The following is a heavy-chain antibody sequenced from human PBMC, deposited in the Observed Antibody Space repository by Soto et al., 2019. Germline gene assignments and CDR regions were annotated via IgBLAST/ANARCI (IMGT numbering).Heavy chain of an antibody. V-gene: IGHV4-59*01. Sequence: QVQLQESGPGLVKPSETLSLTCTVSGGSISSYYWSWIRQPPGKGLEWIGYIYYSGSTNYNPSLKSRVTIXAXTXXNPCSLKLSSVTAADTAVYYCARQYGDYVRGAFDIWGQGTMVTVSS. J-gene: IGHJ3*02. CDR1: GGSISSYY. CDR2: IYYSGST. D-gene: IGHD4-17*01. CDR3: ARQYGDYVRGAFDI.